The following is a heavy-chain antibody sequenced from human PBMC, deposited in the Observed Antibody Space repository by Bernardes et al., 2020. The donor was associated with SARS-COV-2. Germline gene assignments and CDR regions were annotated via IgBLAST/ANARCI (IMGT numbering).Heavy chain of an antibody. CDR3: ARSSRKGWWELPSMDV. J-gene: IGHJ6*02. Sequence: ASGKVSCKASGFTFTSYGISWVRQAPGQGLEWMGWISGYNGNTNYAQKLQGRVTMTTDTSTSTAYMELRSLKSDDTAVYYCARSSRKGWWELPSMDVWGQGTTVTVSS. V-gene: IGHV1-18*01. CDR2: ISGYNGNT. CDR1: GFTFTSYG. D-gene: IGHD1-26*01.